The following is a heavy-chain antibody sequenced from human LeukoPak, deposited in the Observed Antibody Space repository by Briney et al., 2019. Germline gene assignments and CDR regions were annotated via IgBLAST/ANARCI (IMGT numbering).Heavy chain of an antibody. D-gene: IGHD1-26*01. Sequence: PGGSLRLSCAASGFTFSSYSMNWVRQAPGKGLEWVSYISSSGTTTYYTDSVKGRFTVSRDNAKSSLYLQMNSLRDEDTAVYYCARDEVGATTEFDYWGQGTLVTVSS. CDR1: GFTFSSYS. J-gene: IGHJ4*02. CDR2: ISSSGTTT. CDR3: ARDEVGATTEFDY. V-gene: IGHV3-48*02.